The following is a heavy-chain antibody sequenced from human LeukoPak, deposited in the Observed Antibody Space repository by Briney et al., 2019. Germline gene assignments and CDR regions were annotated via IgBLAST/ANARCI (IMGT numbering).Heavy chain of an antibody. CDR1: GGSISSSSYY. J-gene: IGHJ4*02. CDR2: ISFSGNT. CDR3: ARDSTILGAPFDY. D-gene: IGHD1-26*01. V-gene: IGHV4-30-4*08. Sequence: SETLSLTCTVSGGSISSSSYYWSWIRQPPGKGLEWIGHISFSGNTYYNPSLQSRVTMSVDRSMHQFSLDLNSVTAADAAVYFCARDSTILGAPFDYWGQGILVVVSS.